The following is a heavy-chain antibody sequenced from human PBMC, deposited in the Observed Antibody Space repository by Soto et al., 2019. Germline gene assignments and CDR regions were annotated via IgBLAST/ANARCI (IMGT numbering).Heavy chain of an antibody. Sequence: EVQLVESGGGLVQPGGSLRLSCAASGFTFSSYDMHWVRQATGKGLEWVSAIGTAGDTYYPGSVKGRFTISRENAKNSLYLQMNSLRAGDTAVYYCARGGIGFGYYYYGMDVWGQGTTVTVSS. CDR3: ARGGIGFGYYYYGMDV. CDR2: IGTAGDT. V-gene: IGHV3-13*01. D-gene: IGHD3-3*01. CDR1: GFTFSSYD. J-gene: IGHJ6*02.